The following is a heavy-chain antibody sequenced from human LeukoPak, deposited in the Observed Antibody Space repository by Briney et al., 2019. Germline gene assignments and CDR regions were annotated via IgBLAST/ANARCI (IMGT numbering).Heavy chain of an antibody. Sequence: SETLSLTCAVYGGSFSGYYWSWIRQPPGKGLEWIGEINHSGSTNYNPSLKSRVTISVDTSKTQFSLKLSSVTAADTAVYYCARGNMIVVVTDDAFDIWGQGTMVTVSS. V-gene: IGHV4-34*01. D-gene: IGHD3-22*01. CDR2: INHSGST. J-gene: IGHJ3*02. CDR1: GGSFSGYY. CDR3: ARGNMIVVVTDDAFDI.